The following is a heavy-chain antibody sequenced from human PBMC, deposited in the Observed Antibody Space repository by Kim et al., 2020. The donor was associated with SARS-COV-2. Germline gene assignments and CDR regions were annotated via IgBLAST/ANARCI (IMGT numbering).Heavy chain of an antibody. J-gene: IGHJ6*02. D-gene: IGHD2-15*01. Sequence: ASVKVSCKASGYTFTSYYMHWVRQAPGQGLEWMGIINPSGGSTSYAQKFQGRVTMTRDTSTSTVYMELSSLRSEDTAVYYCARDTEGVVAATRAYGMDVWGQGTTVTVSS. CDR3: ARDTEGVVAATRAYGMDV. CDR2: INPSGGST. CDR1: GYTFTSYY. V-gene: IGHV1-46*01.